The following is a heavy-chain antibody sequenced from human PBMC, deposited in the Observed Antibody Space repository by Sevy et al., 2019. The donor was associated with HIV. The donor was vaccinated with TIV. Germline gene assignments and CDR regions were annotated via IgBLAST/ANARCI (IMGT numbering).Heavy chain of an antibody. CDR2: ISYDGINK. J-gene: IGHJ4*02. CDR1: GFSFSNYA. V-gene: IGHV3-30*04. CDR3: ARDLPHLLPWELSRGSDY. Sequence: GGSLRLSCAAFGFSFSNYAMHWVRQSPGKGLEWVAMISYDGINKDYADSVKGRFTLSRDNSKNTLFLQMNSLRAEDTALYYCARDLPHLLPWELSRGSDYWGQGTLVTVSS. D-gene: IGHD1-26*01.